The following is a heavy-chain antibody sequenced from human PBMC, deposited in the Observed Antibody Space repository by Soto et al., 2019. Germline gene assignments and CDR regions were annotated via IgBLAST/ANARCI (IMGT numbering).Heavy chain of an antibody. CDR1: GGSISSSSYY. Sequence: QLQLQESGPGLVKPSETLSLTCTVSGGSISSSSYYWGWIRQPPGKGLEWIGSIYYSGSTYYNPSLKSRVTLSVDTSKNQFSLKLSSVTAADTAVYYCARGEWLGPFDYWGQGTLVTVSS. V-gene: IGHV4-39*01. J-gene: IGHJ4*02. D-gene: IGHD6-19*01. CDR3: ARGEWLGPFDY. CDR2: IYYSGST.